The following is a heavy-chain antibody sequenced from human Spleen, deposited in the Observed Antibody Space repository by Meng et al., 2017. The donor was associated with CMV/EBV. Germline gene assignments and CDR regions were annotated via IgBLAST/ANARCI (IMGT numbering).Heavy chain of an antibody. CDR3: ARGSEGVPAAIDY. D-gene: IGHD2-2*01. CDR2: ISSSSSYI. Sequence: GESLKISCAASGFTFSGYSMNWVRQAPGKGLEWVSSISSSSSYIYYADSVKGRFTISRDNAKNSLYLQMNSLRAEDTAVYYCARGSEGVPAAIDYWGQGTLVTVSS. V-gene: IGHV3-21*01. CDR1: GFTFSGYS. J-gene: IGHJ4*02.